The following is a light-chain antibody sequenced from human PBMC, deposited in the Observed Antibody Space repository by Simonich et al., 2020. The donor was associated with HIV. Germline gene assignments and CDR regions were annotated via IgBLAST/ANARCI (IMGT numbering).Light chain of an antibody. J-gene: IGKJ1*01. CDR3: QQYNDWPPWT. CDR1: QSVSSSY. CDR2: GPS. Sequence: EIVWTQSPGTLSLSPGERATLSCRTSQSVSSSYLAWYQQKPGQAPRLLIYGPSTRATGIPDRFSGSESGTDFTLTISRLEPEDFAVYYCQQYNDWPPWTFGQGTKVEIK. V-gene: IGKV3-20*01.